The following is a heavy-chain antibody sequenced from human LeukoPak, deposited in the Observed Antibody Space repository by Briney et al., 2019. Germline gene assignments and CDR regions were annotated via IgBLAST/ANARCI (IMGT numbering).Heavy chain of an antibody. CDR2: IYYSGST. CDR3: AREWSSSGPPDYYFDY. D-gene: IGHD3-22*01. V-gene: IGHV4-59*12. Sequence: SETLSLTCTVSGGSISSYYWSWIRQPPGKGLEWIGYIYYSGSTNYNPSLKSRVTISVDTSKNQLSLKLSSVTAADTAVYYCAREWSSSGPPDYYFDYWGQGTLVTVSS. J-gene: IGHJ4*02. CDR1: GGSISSYY.